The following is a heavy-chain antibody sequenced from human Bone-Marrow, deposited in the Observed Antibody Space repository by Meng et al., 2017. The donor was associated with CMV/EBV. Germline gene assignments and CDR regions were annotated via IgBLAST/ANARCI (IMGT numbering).Heavy chain of an antibody. Sequence: ASVKVSCKASGYTFTGYYMHWVRQAPGQGLEWMGWINPNSGGTNYAQKFQGRVTMTRDTSITTAYMELSRLRSDDTAVYYCASYRSDLRGQYSYHYGMYVLGQGTTVTVSS. CDR2: INPNSGGT. CDR1: GYTFTGYY. D-gene: IGHD3-10*01. CDR3: ASYRSDLRGQYSYHYGMYV. J-gene: IGHJ6*01. V-gene: IGHV1-2*02.